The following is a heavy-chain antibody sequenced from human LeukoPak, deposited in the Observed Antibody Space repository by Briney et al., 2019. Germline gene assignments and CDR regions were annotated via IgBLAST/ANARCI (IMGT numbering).Heavy chain of an antibody. CDR3: ASADLAFDY. V-gene: IGHV1-69-2*01. Sequence: GASVKVSCKASGYTFTDYYMHWVQQAPGKGLEWMGRVDPEDGETIYAEKFQGRVTITADTSTDTAYMELSSLRSEDTAVYYCASADLAFDYWGQGTLVTVSS. CDR1: GYTFTDYY. J-gene: IGHJ4*02. CDR2: VDPEDGET.